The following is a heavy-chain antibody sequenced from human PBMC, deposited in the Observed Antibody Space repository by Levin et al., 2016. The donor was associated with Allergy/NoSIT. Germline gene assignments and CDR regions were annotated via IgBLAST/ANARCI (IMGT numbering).Heavy chain of an antibody. CDR3: AHDVWSGYSGGYAFDI. Sequence: WIRQPPGKGLEWIGSIYYSGSTYYNPSLKSRVTISVDTSKNQFSLKLSSVTAADTAVYYCAHDVWSGYSGGYAFDIWGQGTMVTVSS. CDR2: IYYSGST. V-gene: IGHV4-39*01. J-gene: IGHJ3*02. D-gene: IGHD3-3*01.